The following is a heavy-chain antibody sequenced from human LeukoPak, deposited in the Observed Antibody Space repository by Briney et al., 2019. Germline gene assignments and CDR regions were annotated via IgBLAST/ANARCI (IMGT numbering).Heavy chain of an antibody. D-gene: IGHD2-8*02. CDR1: GFTFSSYA. CDR2: ISGSGGST. Sequence: GGSLRLSCAASGFTFSSYATSWVRQAPGKGLEWVSAISGSGGSTYYADSVKGRFTISRDNSKNTLYLQMNSLRAEDTAVYYCAKDLMAGGDSYYYGMDVWGQGTTVTVSS. CDR3: AKDLMAGGDSYYYGMDV. V-gene: IGHV3-23*01. J-gene: IGHJ6*02.